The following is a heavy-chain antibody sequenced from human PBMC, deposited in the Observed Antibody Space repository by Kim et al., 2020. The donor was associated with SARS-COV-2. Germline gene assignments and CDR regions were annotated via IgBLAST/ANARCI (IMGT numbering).Heavy chain of an antibody. CDR2: ISAYNGNT. Sequence: ASVKVSCKASGYTFTSYGISWVRQAPGQGLEWMGWISAYNGNTNYAQKLQGRVTMTTDTSTSTAYMELRSLRSDDTAVYYCARGLEHYYDSSGYYYVLSSHYFDYWGQGTLVTVSS. J-gene: IGHJ4*02. V-gene: IGHV1-18*01. CDR3: ARGLEHYYDSSGYYYVLSSHYFDY. CDR1: GYTFTSYG. D-gene: IGHD3-22*01.